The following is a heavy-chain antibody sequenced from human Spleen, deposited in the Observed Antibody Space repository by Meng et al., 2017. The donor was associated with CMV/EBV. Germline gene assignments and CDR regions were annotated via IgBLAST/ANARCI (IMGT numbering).Heavy chain of an antibody. D-gene: IGHD3-10*01. V-gene: IGHV1-69-2*01. J-gene: IGHJ4*02. Sequence: SGYNFNDYYILWVQQAPGKGLEWMGLVDPEDGQTISAEKFQGRLTMTANTSRDTAYMELSSLRSDDSAVYYCASPKGDGEIRHQFDYWGQGTLVTVSS. CDR2: VDPEDGQT. CDR1: GYNFNDYY. CDR3: ASPKGDGEIRHQFDY.